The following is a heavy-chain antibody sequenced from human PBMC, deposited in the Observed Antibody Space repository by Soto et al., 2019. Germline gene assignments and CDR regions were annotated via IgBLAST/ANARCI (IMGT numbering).Heavy chain of an antibody. CDR2: TYYRSKWYN. J-gene: IGHJ6*02. V-gene: IGHV6-1*01. CDR1: GDSVSSNSAA. D-gene: IGHD6-13*01. CDR3: ARWRPEQQLAYGMDV. Sequence: SETLSLTCVSSGDSVSSNSAAWNWIRQSPSRGLEWLGRTYYRSKWYNDYAVSVKSRITINPDTSKNQFSLQLNSVTPEDTAVYYCARWRPEQQLAYGMDVWGQATTVTVSS.